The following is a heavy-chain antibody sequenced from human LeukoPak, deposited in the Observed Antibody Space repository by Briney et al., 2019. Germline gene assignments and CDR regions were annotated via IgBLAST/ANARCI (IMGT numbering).Heavy chain of an antibody. CDR2: ISTSKTYT. J-gene: IGHJ4*02. CDR1: GYAFTTFG. D-gene: IGHD2-2*01. CDR3: ARASDTSWPFDF. Sequence: ASVKVSCKASGYAFTTFGIMWGRQAPGQGLEWMGWISTSKTYTRYAQKVQGGATLTTDPSTSTAYLELTSLTSDDTAVYFCARASDTSWPFDFWGQGTKVTVSS. V-gene: IGHV1-18*01.